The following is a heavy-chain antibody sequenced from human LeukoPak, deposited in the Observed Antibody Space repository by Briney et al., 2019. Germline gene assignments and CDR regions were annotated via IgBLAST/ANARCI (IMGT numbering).Heavy chain of an antibody. V-gene: IGHV1-18*01. D-gene: IGHD3-22*01. CDR2: ISAYNGNT. CDR3: ARDLSSSYYYVFDY. Sequence: ASVKVSCKASGYTFTSSGISWVRQAPGQGLERMGWISAYNGNTIYAQMLQGRVTMTTDTSTSTAYMELRSLRSDDTAVYYCARDLSSSYYYVFDYWGQGTLVTVSS. CDR1: GYTFTSSG. J-gene: IGHJ4*02.